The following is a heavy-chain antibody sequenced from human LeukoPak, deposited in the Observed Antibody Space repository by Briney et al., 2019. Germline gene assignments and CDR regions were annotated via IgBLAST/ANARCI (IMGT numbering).Heavy chain of an antibody. CDR1: GYSISSGYY. Sequence: SETLSLTCTVSGYSISSGYYWGWIRQPPGKGLEWIGSIYHSGSTYYNPSLKSRVTISVDTSKNQFSLKLSSVTAADTAVYYCARDLYSDSSGYYQRNFGYWGQGTLVTVSS. CDR3: ARDLYSDSSGYYQRNFGY. CDR2: IYHSGST. J-gene: IGHJ4*02. D-gene: IGHD3-22*01. V-gene: IGHV4-38-2*02.